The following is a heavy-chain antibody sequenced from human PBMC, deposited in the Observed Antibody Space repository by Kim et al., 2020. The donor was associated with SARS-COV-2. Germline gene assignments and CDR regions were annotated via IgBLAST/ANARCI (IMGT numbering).Heavy chain of an antibody. V-gene: IGHV3-66*01. J-gene: IGHJ4*02. D-gene: IGHD3-10*01. CDR2: LYGDGST. Sequence: GGSLRLSCEVSGFSVSSTYMSWVRQAPEKGLEWVSVLYGDGSTYYAESVKGRFSISRDDSRNTVFLQMNSLRAEDTAVYYCARKHSHTSESGHWGQGTLVTVSS. CDR1: GFSVSSTY. CDR3: ARKHSHTSESGH.